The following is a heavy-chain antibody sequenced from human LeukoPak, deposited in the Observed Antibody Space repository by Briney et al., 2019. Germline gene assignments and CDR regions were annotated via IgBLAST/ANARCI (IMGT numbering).Heavy chain of an antibody. CDR3: ARDSLSGSFPEA. D-gene: IGHD1-26*01. CDR2: FYHSGIS. V-gene: IGHV4-30-2*01. J-gene: IGHJ4*02. Sequence: PSQTLSLTCTVSGGSISSGGYYWNWIRQPPGKGLEWIGYFYHSGISYYDPSLKSRVTISVDTSKNQFSLKLSSVTAADTAVYYCARDSLSGSFPEAWGQGTLVTVSS. CDR1: GGSISSGGYY.